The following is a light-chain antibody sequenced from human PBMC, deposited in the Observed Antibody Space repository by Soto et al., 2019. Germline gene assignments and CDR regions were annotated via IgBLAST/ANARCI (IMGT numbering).Light chain of an antibody. J-gene: IGLJ3*02. CDR3: TSFTSSSPWV. CDR1: SSDVGGYNY. V-gene: IGLV2-14*03. CDR2: EVS. Sequence: QSALTQPASVSGSPGQSITISCTGTSSDVGGYNYVSWFQQHPGKAPKLKIYEVSNRPSGVSNRFSGSKSGYTAALTISELEAEEEAYYYCTSFTSSSPWVFCGGTKLTVL.